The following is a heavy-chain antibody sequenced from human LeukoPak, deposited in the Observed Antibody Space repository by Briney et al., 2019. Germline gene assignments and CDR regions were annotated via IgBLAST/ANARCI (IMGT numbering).Heavy chain of an antibody. J-gene: IGHJ3*02. V-gene: IGHV4-4*07. CDR1: GGSIRSYY. CDR3: ATTPQWLGAFDI. Sequence: SETLSLTRTVSGGSIRSYYWSWVRQPAGKGLEWIGRIYTSGSSNYNPSLKSRVTMSLDTSRNQFSLKLTSVTAADTALYYCATTPQWLGAFDIWGQGTMVTVSS. D-gene: IGHD6-19*01. CDR2: IYTSGSS.